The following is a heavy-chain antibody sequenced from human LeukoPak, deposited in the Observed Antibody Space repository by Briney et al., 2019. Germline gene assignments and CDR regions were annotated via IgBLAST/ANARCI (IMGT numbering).Heavy chain of an antibody. D-gene: IGHD4-17*01. V-gene: IGHV3-66*01. CDR3: ASRPSGDYPYFDY. J-gene: IGHJ4*02. CDR2: IYSGGNT. Sequence: GGSLRLSCAASGFTVSSNYMSWVRQAPGKGLDWVSVIYSGGNTYYADSVKGRFTISRDNSKNTLYLQMNSLRAEDTAVYHCASRPSGDYPYFDYWGQGTLVTVSS. CDR1: GFTVSSNY.